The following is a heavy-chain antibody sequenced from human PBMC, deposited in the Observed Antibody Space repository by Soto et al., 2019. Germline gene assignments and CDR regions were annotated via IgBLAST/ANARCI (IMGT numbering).Heavy chain of an antibody. V-gene: IGHV4-34*01. Sequence: QVQLQQWGAGLLKPSETLSLTCAVNGGSVNSGNYYWSWIRQPPGKGLEWIGEMSHSGGTHFNPYLKSRVTISVDTSKNQFSLKMSSVTAADTALYYCARVARGTATTVVDAFDIWGPGTMVTVSS. J-gene: IGHJ3*02. CDR1: GGSVNSGNYY. CDR2: MSHSGGT. CDR3: ARVARGTATTVVDAFDI. D-gene: IGHD1-1*01.